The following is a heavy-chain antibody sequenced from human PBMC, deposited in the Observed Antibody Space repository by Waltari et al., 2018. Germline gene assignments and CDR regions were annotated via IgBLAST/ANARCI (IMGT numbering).Heavy chain of an antibody. CDR2: IIPIFGTA. D-gene: IGHD2-21*01. V-gene: IGHV1-69*12. CDR3: ARDGAPYCGGDCYSFSSPDY. J-gene: IGHJ4*02. CDR1: GGTFSSYA. Sequence: QVQLVQSGAEVKKPGSSVKVSCKASGGTFSSYAISWVRQAPGQGLEWMGGIIPIFGTANSAQKFQGRVTITADESTSTAYMELSSLRSEDTAVYYCARDGAPYCGGDCYSFSSPDYWGQGTLVTVSS.